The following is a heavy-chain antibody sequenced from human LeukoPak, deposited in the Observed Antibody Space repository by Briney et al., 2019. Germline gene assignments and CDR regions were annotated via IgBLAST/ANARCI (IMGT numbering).Heavy chain of an antibody. CDR1: GNYW. CDR2: INSDGNWT. V-gene: IGHV3-74*01. J-gene: IGHJ4*02. D-gene: IGHD2/OR15-2a*01. CDR3: VSFYETY. Sequence: GGSLRLSCAASGNYWMHWVRQVPGKGLVWVSHINSDGNWTSYADSVKGRFTISKDNAKNTVYLQMNSLRAEDTAVYYCVSFYETYWGRGTLVTVSS.